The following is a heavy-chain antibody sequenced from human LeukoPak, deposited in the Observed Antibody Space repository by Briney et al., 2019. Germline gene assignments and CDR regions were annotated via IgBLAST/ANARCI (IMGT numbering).Heavy chain of an antibody. CDR1: GFTFSSYP. CDR2: ISGSGGST. CDR3: AKHLGSHRGENQYYFDY. D-gene: IGHD3-10*01. V-gene: IGHV3-23*01. Sequence: PGGSLRLSCAASGFTFSSYPMSWVRQAPGKGLEWVSAISGSGGSTYYADSVKGRFTISRDNSKNTLYLQMNSLRAEDTAVYYCAKHLGSHRGENQYYFDYWGQGTLVTVSS. J-gene: IGHJ4*02.